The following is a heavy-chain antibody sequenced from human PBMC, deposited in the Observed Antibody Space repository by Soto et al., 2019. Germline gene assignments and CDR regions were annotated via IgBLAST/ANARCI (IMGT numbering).Heavy chain of an antibody. CDR3: AKATATGGGAFDI. CDR1: GFICSSYD. J-gene: IGHJ3*02. CDR2: ILVDGRT. D-gene: IGHD2-8*02. V-gene: IGHV3-23*01. Sequence: GSLRLSCAASGFICSSYDMSWVRQAPGKGLEWVSTILVDGRTFYVDSVKGRFTISRDSSQNTVYLQMNSLTAGDTDLYYCAKATATGGGAFDICGQGTMVTVS.